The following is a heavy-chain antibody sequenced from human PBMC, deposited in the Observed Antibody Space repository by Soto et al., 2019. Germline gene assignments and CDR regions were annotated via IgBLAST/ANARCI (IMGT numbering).Heavy chain of an antibody. CDR2: IYYSGST. CDR1: GGSISSSNW. V-gene: IGHV4-4*02. CDR3: ARIGIVGATGSVDY. Sequence: SETLSPTCAVSGGSISSSNWWSWVRQPPGKGLEWIGEIYYSGSTYYNPSLKSRVTISVDTSKNQFSLKLSSVTAVDTAVYYCARIGIVGATGSVDYWGQGTLVTVSS. J-gene: IGHJ4*02. D-gene: IGHD1-26*01.